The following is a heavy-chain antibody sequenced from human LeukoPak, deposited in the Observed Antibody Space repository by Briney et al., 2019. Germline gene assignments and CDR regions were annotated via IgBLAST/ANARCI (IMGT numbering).Heavy chain of an antibody. Sequence: PSETLSLTCTVSGGSINNYHWSWIRQSPGKGLEWIGYIYYSGTTNSNPSLKSRVTISVDTSKNQFSLKLSSVTAADTAVYYCARYGLYAFDYWGQGTLATVSS. CDR3: ARYGLYAFDY. CDR1: GGSINNYH. V-gene: IGHV4-59*01. J-gene: IGHJ4*02. D-gene: IGHD5/OR15-5a*01. CDR2: IYYSGTT.